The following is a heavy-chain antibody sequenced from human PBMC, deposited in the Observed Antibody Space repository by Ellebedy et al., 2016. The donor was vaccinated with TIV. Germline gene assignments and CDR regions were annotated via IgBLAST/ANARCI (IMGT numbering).Heavy chain of an antibody. Sequence: GESLKISCAASGFTFSDYYMSWIRQAPGKGLEWISYISSSTTYTNYADSVKGRFTISRDNAKNSLYLRMNSLRAADTAVYYCARDYYGSGRYSSAWGQGTLVTVSS. CDR3: ARDYYGSGRYSSA. J-gene: IGHJ5*02. D-gene: IGHD3-10*01. CDR2: ISSSTTYT. V-gene: IGHV3-11*06. CDR1: GFTFSDYY.